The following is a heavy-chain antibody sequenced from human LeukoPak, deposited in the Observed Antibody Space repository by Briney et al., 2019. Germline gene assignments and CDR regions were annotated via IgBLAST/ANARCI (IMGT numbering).Heavy chain of an antibody. V-gene: IGHV3-7*01. D-gene: IGHD6-6*01. CDR2: IKQDGSEK. Sequence: GGSLRLSCAASGFTFSSYWMSWVRQAPGKGLEWVANIKQDGSEKYYVDSVKGRFTISRDNAKSSLYLQMNSLRAEDTAVYYCARDGAAPDFYYYFMDVWGKGTTVTVSS. CDR3: ARDGAAPDFYYYFMDV. CDR1: GFTFSSYW. J-gene: IGHJ6*03.